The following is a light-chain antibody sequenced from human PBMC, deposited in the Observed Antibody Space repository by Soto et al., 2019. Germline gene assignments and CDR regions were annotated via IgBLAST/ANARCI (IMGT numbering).Light chain of an antibody. J-gene: IGLJ1*01. CDR2: EVN. V-gene: IGLV2-8*01. CDR1: NNDIGGYNY. CDR3: SSYAGSNSPYV. Sequence: QSALTQPPSASGSPGQSVTISCTGTNNDIGGYNYVAWYQQHPGQAPKLMIHEVNKRPSGVPDRFSGSKSGNTASLTVSVHQAEDESDYYCSSYAGSNSPYVVGTGTKLTVL.